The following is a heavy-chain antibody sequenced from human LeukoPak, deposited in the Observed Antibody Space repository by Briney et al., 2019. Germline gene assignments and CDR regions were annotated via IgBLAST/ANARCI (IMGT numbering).Heavy chain of an antibody. CDR1: GYTFTSYD. Sequence: ASVKVSCKASGYTFTSYDINWVRQATGQGHEGMGWMNPNSGNTGYAQKFQGRVTMTRNTYIRTAYMELSSLRSEDTAVYYCARDYGDDAFDIWGQGTMVTVSS. J-gene: IGHJ3*02. V-gene: IGHV1-8*01. D-gene: IGHD4-17*01. CDR3: ARDYGDDAFDI. CDR2: MNPNSGNT.